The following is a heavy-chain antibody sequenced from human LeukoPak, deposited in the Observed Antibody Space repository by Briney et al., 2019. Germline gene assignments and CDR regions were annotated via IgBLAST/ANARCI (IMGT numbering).Heavy chain of an antibody. J-gene: IGHJ5*02. D-gene: IGHD1-1*01. CDR1: GFTFSQYR. Sequence: GGSLRLSCAASGFTFSQYRMHWVRQVPGKGPVCVSGINSDGRSTYYAGFVKGRFTISRDNARNTLYLQMNSLGAEDTAIYYCARGTNSWNDEGWFDPWGQGTLVTVSS. CDR2: INSDGRST. V-gene: IGHV3-74*01. CDR3: ARGTNSWNDEGWFDP.